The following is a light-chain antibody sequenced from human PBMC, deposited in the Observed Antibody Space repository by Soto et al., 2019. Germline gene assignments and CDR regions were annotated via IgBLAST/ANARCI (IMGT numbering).Light chain of an antibody. CDR3: HQSYSTPQT. V-gene: IGKV1-39*01. CDR1: QSISSY. J-gene: IGKJ4*02. CDR2: AAS. Sequence: DIQMSQSPSSLPASVGHRGTITCAASQSISSYLNWYQQKPGKAPKLVIYAASSLQSGVPSRFSGSGSGTDFTLTISSLQPEDVATYYCHQSYSTPQTFGGGTKVDIK.